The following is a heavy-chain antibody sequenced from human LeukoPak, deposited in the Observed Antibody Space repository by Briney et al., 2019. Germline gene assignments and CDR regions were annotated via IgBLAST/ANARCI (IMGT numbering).Heavy chain of an antibody. CDR1: GYTFTGYY. CDR3: ARDAQYSSGWWVY. CDR2: INPNSGGT. D-gene: IGHD6-19*01. J-gene: IGHJ4*02. Sequence: ASVKVSCKASGYTFTGYYMHWVRQAPGQGLEWMGWINPNSGGTNYAQKFQGRVTMTRNTSISTAYMELSRLRSDDTAVYYCARDAQYSSGWWVYWGQGTLVTVSS. V-gene: IGHV1-2*02.